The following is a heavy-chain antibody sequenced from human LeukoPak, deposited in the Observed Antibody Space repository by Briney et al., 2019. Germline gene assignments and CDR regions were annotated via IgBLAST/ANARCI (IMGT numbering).Heavy chain of an antibody. V-gene: IGHV1-69*04. Sequence: SVKVSCKASGGTFSSYAISWVRQAPGQGLEWMGRIIPILGIANYAQKFQGRVTITADKSTSTAYMELSSLRSEDTAVYYCATAPESIAAAGTGIVGFDYWGQGTLVTVSS. CDR3: ATAPESIAAAGTGIVGFDY. CDR2: IIPILGIA. CDR1: GGTFSSYA. J-gene: IGHJ4*02. D-gene: IGHD6-13*01.